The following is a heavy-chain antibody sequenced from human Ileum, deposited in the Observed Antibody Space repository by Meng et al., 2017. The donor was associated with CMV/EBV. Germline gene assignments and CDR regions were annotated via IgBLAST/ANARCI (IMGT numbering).Heavy chain of an antibody. CDR1: GLIFSSHW. D-gene: IGHD6-13*01. Sequence: GESLKISCAASGLIFSSHWMHWVRQVPGKGLVWVARINSDGSTTTYADSVKGRFTIFRDNVKSTLFLQMNSLTAEDTAVYYCARGPSSNWYGLDVWGQGTTVTVSS. CDR2: INSDGSTT. CDR3: ARGPSSNWYGLDV. J-gene: IGHJ6*02. V-gene: IGHV3-74*01.